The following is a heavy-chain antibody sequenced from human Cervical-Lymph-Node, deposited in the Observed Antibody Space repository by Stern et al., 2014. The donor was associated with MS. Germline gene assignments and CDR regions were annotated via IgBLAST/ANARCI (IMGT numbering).Heavy chain of an antibody. V-gene: IGHV3-53*01. J-gene: IGHJ4*02. CDR2: ITNVGNT. D-gene: IGHD1-1*01. CDR1: GFTVSRAY. CDR3: ARDTSSPERSDW. Sequence: EVQLVESGGGVIQPGGSLRLSCTASGFTVSRAYMTWVRQAPGTGLALVSLITNVGNTFCTDSVKGRFTISRDDSKNTVYLHMTSLRAEDTAMYYCARDTSSPERSDWWGQGTLVTVSS.